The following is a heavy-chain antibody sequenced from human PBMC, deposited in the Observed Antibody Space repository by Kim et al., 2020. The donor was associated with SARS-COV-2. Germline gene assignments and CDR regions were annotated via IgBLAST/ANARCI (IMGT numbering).Heavy chain of an antibody. CDR3: ARDTRYFDWLLSNYFDY. J-gene: IGHJ4*02. D-gene: IGHD3-9*01. CDR2: IWYDGSNK. CDR1: GFTFSSYG. V-gene: IGHV3-33*01. Sequence: GGSLRLSCAASGFTFSSYGMHWVRQAPGKGLEWVAVIWYDGSNKYYADSVKGRFTISRDNSNNTLYLQMNSLRAEDTAVYYCARDTRYFDWLLSNYFDYWGQGTLVTVSS.